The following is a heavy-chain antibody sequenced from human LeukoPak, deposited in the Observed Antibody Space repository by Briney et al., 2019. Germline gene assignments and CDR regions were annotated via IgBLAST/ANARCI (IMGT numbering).Heavy chain of an antibody. V-gene: IGHV1-8*03. J-gene: IGHJ4*02. CDR2: MNPNSGNT. CDR3: ARVRGIQLWPLGY. D-gene: IGHD5-18*01. CDR1: GYTFTSYD. Sequence: GASAKVSCKASGYTFTSYDINWVRQATGQGLEWMGWMNPNSGNTGYAQKFQGRVTITRNTSISTAYMELSSLRSEDTAVYYCARVRGIQLWPLGYWGQGTLVTVSS.